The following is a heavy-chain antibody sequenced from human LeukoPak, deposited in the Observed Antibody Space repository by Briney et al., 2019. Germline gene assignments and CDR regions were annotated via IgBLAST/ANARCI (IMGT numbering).Heavy chain of an antibody. J-gene: IGHJ3*02. V-gene: IGHV4-59*01. Sequence: SETLSLTCTVSIDSISSYYWSWIRQPPGKGLEWIGYIYNSGSTNYNHSLKSRVTISEDMSNNQFSLKLSSVTAADTAVYYCARALRLWGGNSGIAFDIWGQGTMVTVSS. CDR1: IDSISSYY. CDR2: IYNSGST. CDR3: ARALRLWGGNSGIAFDI. D-gene: IGHD4-23*01.